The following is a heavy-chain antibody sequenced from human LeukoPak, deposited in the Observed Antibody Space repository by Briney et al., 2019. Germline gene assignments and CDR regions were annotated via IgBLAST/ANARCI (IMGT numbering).Heavy chain of an antibody. V-gene: IGHV3-7*01. Sequence: SGGSLRLSCAASGFTFSSYWMAWVRQAPGKGLEWVGNINQDGGAKFSVDSVKGRFTISRDNAKNSLYLQMNSLRAEDTAVYYCARVIGSYGDSAYWGQGTLVTVS. CDR1: GFTFSSYW. J-gene: IGHJ4*02. D-gene: IGHD4-17*01. CDR3: ARVIGSYGDSAY. CDR2: INQDGGAK.